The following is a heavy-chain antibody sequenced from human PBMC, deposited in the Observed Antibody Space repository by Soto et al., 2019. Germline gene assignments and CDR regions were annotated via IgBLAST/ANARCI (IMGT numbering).Heavy chain of an antibody. D-gene: IGHD4-4*01. Sequence: PSETLSLTCTLSGCSVSSYDWTGFRQSPGKGLEWIGYIYYSGSTKYKPSLKSRVTISVDTSKNQFSLKVSAATASDTAVYDCARHSNRNYGLYYFDYWGLGALVTVSS. CDR2: IYYSGST. J-gene: IGHJ4*02. CDR3: ARHSNRNYGLYYFDY. CDR1: GCSVSSYD. V-gene: IGHV4-59*08.